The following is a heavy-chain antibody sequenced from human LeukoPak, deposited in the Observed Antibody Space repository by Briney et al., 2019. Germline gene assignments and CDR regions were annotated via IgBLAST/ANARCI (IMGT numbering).Heavy chain of an antibody. CDR1: GFTFSSYW. V-gene: IGHV3-7*01. Sequence: GGSLRLSCAASGFTFSSYWMSWVRQAPGKGLEWVANIKQDGSEKYYVDSVKGRFTISRDDAKNSLYLQMNSLRAEDTAVYYCAGTDDIGAFDIWVQGKMVTVSS. D-gene: IGHD5-24*01. J-gene: IGHJ3*02. CDR3: AGTDDIGAFDI. CDR2: IKQDGSEK.